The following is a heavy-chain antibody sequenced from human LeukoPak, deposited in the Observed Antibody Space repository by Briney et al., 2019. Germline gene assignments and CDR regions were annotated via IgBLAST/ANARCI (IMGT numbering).Heavy chain of an antibody. D-gene: IGHD6-6*01. CDR2: INPNSGGT. Sequence: ASVTVCFNASGYTFTVDYMHWVRQAPGQGLELMGWINPNSGGTNYAQKFQGRVTMTRDTSISTAYMELSRLRSDDTAVYYCARLYSSSPPFDYWGQGTLVTVSS. J-gene: IGHJ4*02. CDR1: GYTFTVDY. V-gene: IGHV1-2*02. CDR3: ARLYSSSPPFDY.